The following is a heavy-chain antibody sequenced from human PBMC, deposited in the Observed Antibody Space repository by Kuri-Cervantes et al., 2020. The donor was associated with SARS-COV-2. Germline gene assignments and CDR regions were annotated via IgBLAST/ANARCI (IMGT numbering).Heavy chain of an antibody. Sequence: GGSLRLSCAASGFTFSSYSMNWARQAPGKGLEWVSYISSSSSTIYYADSVKGRFTISRDNAKNSLYLQMNSLRAEDTALYYCARFYCSSTSCYPFDYWGQGTLVTVSS. CDR1: GFTFSSYS. D-gene: IGHD2-2*01. CDR3: ARFYCSSTSCYPFDY. J-gene: IGHJ4*02. V-gene: IGHV3-48*01. CDR2: ISSSSSTI.